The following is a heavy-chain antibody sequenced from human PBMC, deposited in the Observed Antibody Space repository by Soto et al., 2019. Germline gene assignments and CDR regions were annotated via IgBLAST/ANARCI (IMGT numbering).Heavy chain of an antibody. CDR3: AKAVTISGSFYYGMDV. CDR1: GFTFSNYA. Sequence: PGGSLRLSCAASGFTFSNYAMNWVRQAPGKGLEWVSGISGSGSSTYYEDSVKGRFTISGDNSKNRMYLQVHSLRAEDTAAYYCAKAVTISGSFYYGMDVWGQGTTVTVSS. D-gene: IGHD3-3*01. J-gene: IGHJ6*02. CDR2: ISGSGSST. V-gene: IGHV3-23*01.